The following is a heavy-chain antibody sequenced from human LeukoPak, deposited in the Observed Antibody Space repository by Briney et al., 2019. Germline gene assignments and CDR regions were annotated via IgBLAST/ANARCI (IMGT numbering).Heavy chain of an antibody. Sequence: ASVKVSCKASGYTFISYGISWVRQAPGQGLEWMGWISAYNGNTNYAQKLQGRVTMTTDTSTSTAYMELRSLRSDDTAVYYCARDTDIVATITIDYWGQGTLVTVSS. J-gene: IGHJ4*02. CDR3: ARDTDIVATITIDY. CDR2: ISAYNGNT. D-gene: IGHD5-12*01. V-gene: IGHV1-18*01. CDR1: GYTFISYG.